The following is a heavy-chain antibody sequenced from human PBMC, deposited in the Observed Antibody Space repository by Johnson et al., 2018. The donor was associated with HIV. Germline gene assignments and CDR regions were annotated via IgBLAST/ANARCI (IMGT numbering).Heavy chain of an antibody. CDR1: GFTFSNYD. D-gene: IGHD3-22*01. J-gene: IGHJ3*02. V-gene: IGHV3-13*01. CDR3: AKTLGYDSSGYHDGFDI. CDR2: IGTAGDT. Sequence: VQLVESGGGVVQPGGSLRLSCAASGFTFSNYDIHWVRQATGKGLEWVSTIGTAGDTYYAGSVKGRFTVSRENAKNSLYLQMNSLRPEDTAVYYCAKTLGYDSSGYHDGFDIWGQGTLVTVSS.